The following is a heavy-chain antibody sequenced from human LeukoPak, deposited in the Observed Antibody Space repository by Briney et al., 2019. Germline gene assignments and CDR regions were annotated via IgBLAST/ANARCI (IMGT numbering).Heavy chain of an antibody. J-gene: IGHJ4*02. D-gene: IGHD6-13*01. CDR1: GFTFSSYW. CDR3: ARDDAAPGIIFDY. V-gene: IGHV3-74*03. Sequence: GGSLRLSCAASGFTFSSYWMHWVRQAPGKGLGWVSRIHSDGSSRKYADSVGGRFTISRDNAKKTLYLQMNSLRAEDTAVYFCARDDAAPGIIFDYWGQGTLVTVPS. CDR2: IHSDGSSR.